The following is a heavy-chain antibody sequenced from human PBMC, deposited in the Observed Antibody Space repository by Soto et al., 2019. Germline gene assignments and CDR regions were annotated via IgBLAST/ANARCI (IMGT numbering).Heavy chain of an antibody. CDR3: AGDSTDGDFVDAFDI. D-gene: IGHD4-17*01. CDR2: IFAGGSK. Sequence: ELQLVESGGGLVQPGGSLRLSCAASGFNTSIIYVIWVRQAPGRGLEWVSVIFAGGSKHYSDSVKGRFTISRDKSKNTLYLQMNSLRVEDTAVYYCAGDSTDGDFVDAFDIWGQGTMVIVSS. J-gene: IGHJ3*02. CDR1: GFNTSIIY. V-gene: IGHV3-66*01.